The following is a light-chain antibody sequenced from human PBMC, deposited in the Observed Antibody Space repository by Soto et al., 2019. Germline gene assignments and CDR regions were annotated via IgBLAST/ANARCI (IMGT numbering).Light chain of an antibody. V-gene: IGKV1-5*01. Sequence: DIQMTQSPSTLSASVGDRVTMTCRASQSIRSWLAWYQQKPGKAPKLLIYDASSLESGVPSRFSGRRSGTEFTLTLSSLQPDDFGTYYCQQYDSYSPITFGGGTKVEIK. CDR2: DAS. J-gene: IGKJ4*01. CDR1: QSIRSW. CDR3: QQYDSYSPIT.